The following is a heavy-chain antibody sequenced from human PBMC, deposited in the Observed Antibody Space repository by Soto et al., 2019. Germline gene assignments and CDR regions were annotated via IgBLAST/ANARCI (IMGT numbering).Heavy chain of an antibody. V-gene: IGHV4-4*07. CDR1: GASMNSYH. CDR2: IHSSGST. Sequence: PSETLSLTCTVSGASMNSYHWSWIRQPAGKGLEWIGHIHSSGSTNYNPSLKSRVTMSVDTSKNQFSLRLMSLTAANTTVNYCARDKGVAAPVITGFDPWGKGPLVTVSS. CDR3: ARDKGVAAPVITGFDP. J-gene: IGHJ5*02. D-gene: IGHD3-22*01.